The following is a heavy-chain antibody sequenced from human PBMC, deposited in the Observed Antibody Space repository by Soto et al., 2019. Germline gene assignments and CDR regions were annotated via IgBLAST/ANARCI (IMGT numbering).Heavy chain of an antibody. J-gene: IGHJ4*02. V-gene: IGHV3-11*01. CDR3: ARDHGGGGLTLEY. Sequence: QVHLEESGGGLVKPGGSLRLSCRASGFTFSDYYMSWIRQAPGKGLEWVADISNSGRITHHADSVEGRFTIYRDNAKDSHFLQLKTLRPEASAIYYCARDHGGGGLTLEYWGQGTLVTVSS. CDR2: ISNSGRIT. D-gene: IGHD3-16*01. CDR1: GFTFSDYY.